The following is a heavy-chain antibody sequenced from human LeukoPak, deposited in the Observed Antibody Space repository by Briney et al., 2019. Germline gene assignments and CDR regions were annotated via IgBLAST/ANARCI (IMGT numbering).Heavy chain of an antibody. CDR3: ARVSSSWPHYYFDY. Sequence: PSETLSLTCTVSGGSISSYYWSWIRQPPGKGLEWIGYIYYSGSTNYNPSLKSRVTISVDTSKNQFSLKLSSVTAADTAVYYCARVSSSWPHYYFDYWGQGTLVTVSS. CDR1: GGSISSYY. V-gene: IGHV4-59*12. D-gene: IGHD6-13*01. CDR2: IYYSGST. J-gene: IGHJ4*02.